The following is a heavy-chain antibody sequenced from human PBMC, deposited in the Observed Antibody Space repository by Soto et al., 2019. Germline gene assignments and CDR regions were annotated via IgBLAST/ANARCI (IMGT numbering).Heavy chain of an antibody. J-gene: IGHJ6*02. D-gene: IGHD3-3*01. CDR1: GYTFTSYG. CDR2: ISAYNGNT. V-gene: IGHV1-18*01. Sequence: QVQLVQSGAEVKKPGASVKVSCKASGYTFTSYGISWVRQAPGQGLEWMGWISAYNGNTNYAQKLQGRVTMTTDTSTSTAYMELRSLRSDDTAVYYCARFTSTDFWSVSEYYGMDVWGQGTTVTVSS. CDR3: ARFTSTDFWSVSEYYGMDV.